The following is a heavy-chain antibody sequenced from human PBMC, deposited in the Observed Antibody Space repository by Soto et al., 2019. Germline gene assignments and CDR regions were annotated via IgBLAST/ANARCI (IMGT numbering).Heavy chain of an antibody. CDR3: ARMYSSGSGWFHP. V-gene: IGHV4-39*07. CDR1: GYSITAGGYY. D-gene: IGHD6-19*01. CDR2: FYSSGSI. Sequence: SETLSLTCFVSGYSITAGGYYWGWIRHHPGKGLEWIGSFYSSGSIIYNPSLRSRVSISGDTSSNQFSMSLTSVTAADTARYYCARMYSSGSGWFHPWGQGTLVTVSS. J-gene: IGHJ5*02.